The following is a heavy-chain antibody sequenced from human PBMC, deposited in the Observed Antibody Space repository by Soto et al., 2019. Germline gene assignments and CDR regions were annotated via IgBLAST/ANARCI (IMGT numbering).Heavy chain of an antibody. CDR1: GGTFSSYA. D-gene: IGHD3-10*01. V-gene: IGHV1-69*12. J-gene: IGHJ4*02. Sequence: QVQLVQSGAEVKKPGSSVKVSCKASGGTFSSYAISWVRQAPGQGLEWMGGIIPIFGTANYAQKFQGRVTITADESTSTAYMELSSLRSEDTAVYYCARGPLYCSGSSYWSDYWGQGTLVTVSS. CDR3: ARGPLYCSGSSYWSDY. CDR2: IIPIFGTA.